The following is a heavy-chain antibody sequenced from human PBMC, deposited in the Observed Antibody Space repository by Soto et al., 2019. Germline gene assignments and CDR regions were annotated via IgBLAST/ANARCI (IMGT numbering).Heavy chain of an antibody. CDR1: GGTFSNYA. Sequence: QVQLVQSGAEVKKPGSSVKVSCKASGGTFSNYAISWVRQAPGQGLEWMGGIIPIFGTANYAQKFQGRVTMTADESTSTAYMKLSSLRSEDTAVYYCARDSSNSATVVPGAFDIWGKGTMVTVAS. CDR3: ARDSSNSATVVPGAFDI. J-gene: IGHJ3*02. V-gene: IGHV1-69*01. CDR2: IIPIFGTA. D-gene: IGHD4-17*01.